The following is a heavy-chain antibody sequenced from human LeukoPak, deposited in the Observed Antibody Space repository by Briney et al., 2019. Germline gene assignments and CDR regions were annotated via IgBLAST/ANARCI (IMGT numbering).Heavy chain of an antibody. Sequence: PGGSLRLSCVASGFTLSSFSMHWVRQSPGRGLEYVSAINYKGGTTYYADSVKGRFTISRDNSKNTLYLQMASLRDEDMAVYYCARVGPETAFDYWGQGTLVTVSS. CDR2: INYKGGTT. CDR1: GFTLSSFS. D-gene: IGHD1-14*01. CDR3: ARVGPETAFDY. J-gene: IGHJ4*02. V-gene: IGHV3-64*02.